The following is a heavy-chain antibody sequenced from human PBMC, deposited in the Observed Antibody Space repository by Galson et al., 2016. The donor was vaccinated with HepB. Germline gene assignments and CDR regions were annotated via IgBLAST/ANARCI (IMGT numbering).Heavy chain of an antibody. CDR1: GFTFSSYG. CDR3: AKPHIAVAGHGGLAFNM. D-gene: IGHD6-19*01. V-gene: IGHV3-23*01. Sequence: LRLSCAASGFTFSSYGMSWVRQAPGKGLEGVSGITGSGGSTYYADSVKGRFTISRDNSKNTLYLQMNSLRAEDTAVYYCAKPHIAVAGHGGLAFNMWGQGTMVTISS. J-gene: IGHJ3*02. CDR2: ITGSGGST.